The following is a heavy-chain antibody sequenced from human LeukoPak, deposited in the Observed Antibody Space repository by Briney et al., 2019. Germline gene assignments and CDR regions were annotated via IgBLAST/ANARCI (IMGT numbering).Heavy chain of an antibody. J-gene: IGHJ4*02. CDR2: IYSGGST. V-gene: IGHV3-66*01. D-gene: IGHD3-9*01. CDR3: ARDLLRYFDL. CDR1: GFTFSSYW. Sequence: GGSLRLPCVASGFTFSSYWMSWVRQAPGKGLEWVSVIYSGGSTYYADSVKGRFTISRDNSKNTLYLQMNSLRAEDTAVYYCARDLLRYFDLWGQGTLVTVSS.